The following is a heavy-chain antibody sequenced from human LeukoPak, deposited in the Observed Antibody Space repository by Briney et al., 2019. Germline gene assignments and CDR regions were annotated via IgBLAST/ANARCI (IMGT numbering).Heavy chain of an antibody. CDR3: AREIEYCTNGVCFPWSDP. CDR2: ISAYNGNT. CDR1: GYTFTSYG. V-gene: IGHV1-18*01. Sequence: ASVKVSCKASGYTFTSYGISWVRQAPGQGLEWMGWISAYNGNTNYAQKLQGRVTMTTDTSTSTAYMELRSLRSDDTAVYHCAREIEYCTNGVCFPWSDPWGQGTLVTVSS. D-gene: IGHD2-8*01. J-gene: IGHJ5*02.